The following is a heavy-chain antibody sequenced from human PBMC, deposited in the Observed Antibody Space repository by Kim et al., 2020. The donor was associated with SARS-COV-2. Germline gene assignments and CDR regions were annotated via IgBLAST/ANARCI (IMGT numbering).Heavy chain of an antibody. J-gene: IGHJ4*02. Sequence: QSRVTITRDTSASTAYMELSSLRSEDTAVYYCARQVYYYDSSGYSYYFDYWGQGTLVTVSS. V-gene: IGHV1-3*01. D-gene: IGHD3-22*01. CDR3: ARQVYYYDSSGYSYYFDY.